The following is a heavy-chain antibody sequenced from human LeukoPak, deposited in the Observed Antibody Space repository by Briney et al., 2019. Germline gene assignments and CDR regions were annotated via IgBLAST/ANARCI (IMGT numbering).Heavy chain of an antibody. Sequence: GMSLRLSCAAAGFTFNSYGMHWVRQAPGKGLEWLAVIWSDGSNEYYAESLRGRFTISRDNSKDTVYLQLNSLRVEDTAVYYCARRSSGTYGFDCWGQGTLVTVST. J-gene: IGHJ4*02. CDR3: ARRSSGTYGFDC. D-gene: IGHD1-26*01. CDR1: GFTFNSYG. CDR2: IWSDGSNE. V-gene: IGHV3-33*01.